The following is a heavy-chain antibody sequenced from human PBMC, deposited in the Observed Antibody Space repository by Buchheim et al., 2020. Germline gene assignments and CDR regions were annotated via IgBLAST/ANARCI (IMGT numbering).Heavy chain of an antibody. CDR3: ARDRRPYFDY. D-gene: IGHD6-6*01. Sequence: QVQLQESGPGLVKHSQTLSLTCTVSDGSLNNGAYYWSWIRQPPGKDLEWIGYIYYSGSTYYNPSLKSRVTFSVDTSKNQFFPELRPMPAADTAVYYCARDRRPYFDYWGQGTL. CDR1: DGSLNNGAYY. CDR2: IYYSGST. J-gene: IGHJ4*02. V-gene: IGHV4-31*03.